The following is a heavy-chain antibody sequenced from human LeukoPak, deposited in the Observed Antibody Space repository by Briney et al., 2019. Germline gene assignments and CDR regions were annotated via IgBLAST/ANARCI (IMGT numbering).Heavy chain of an antibody. CDR3: ARTIDS. V-gene: IGHV3-7*01. CDR1: GFTFISYW. J-gene: IGHJ4*02. CDR2: IKQDGSEK. Sequence: GGSLRLSCSASGFTFISYWMSWVRQAPGKGLEWVANIKQDGSEKYYVDSVKGRFTISRDNAKNSLYLQMNSLRAEDTAVYYCARTIDSWGQGTLVTVSS.